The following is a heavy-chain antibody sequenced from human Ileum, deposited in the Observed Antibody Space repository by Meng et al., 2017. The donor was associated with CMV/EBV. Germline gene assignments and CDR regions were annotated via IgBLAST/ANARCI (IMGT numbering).Heavy chain of an antibody. Sequence: GESLKISCAASGFTFTNYWMAWVRQAPGKGLEWVANIKEDGSENYYVDSVKGRFTISRDNAKNSLYLQMNSLRAEDTAVYYCARIAAAVVYAFDIWGQGTMVTVSS. CDR1: GFTFTNYW. D-gene: IGHD6-13*01. CDR2: IKEDGSEN. J-gene: IGHJ3*02. V-gene: IGHV3-7*01. CDR3: ARIAAAVVYAFDI.